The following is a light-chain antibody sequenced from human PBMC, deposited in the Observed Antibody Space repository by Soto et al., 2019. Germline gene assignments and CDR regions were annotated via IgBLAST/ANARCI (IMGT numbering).Light chain of an antibody. V-gene: IGKV1-39*01. J-gene: IGKJ1*01. CDR3: QQSYSTPRT. CDR2: AAS. Sequence: DLQMTQSPSSLSASVGDRVTITCRASQSISSYLNWYQQKPGKAPKLLIYAASSLQSGVPSRFSGSGSGTDFTLTISSLQPEDFATYYCQQSYSTPRTFGQGTEVEI. CDR1: QSISSY.